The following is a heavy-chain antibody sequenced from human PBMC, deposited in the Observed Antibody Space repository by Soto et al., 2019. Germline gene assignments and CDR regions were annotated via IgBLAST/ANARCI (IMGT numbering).Heavy chain of an antibody. J-gene: IGHJ4*02. V-gene: IGHV4-39*01. D-gene: IGHD5-12*01. CDR1: GGSISSSSYY. CDR3: GRGYSGYDFDY. CDR2: IYYSGST. Sequence: QLQLQESGPGLVKPSETLSLTCTVSGGSISSSSYYWGWIRQPPGKGLEWIGSIYYSGSTYHNPSLKSRVTISVDTSKNQFSLKLSSVTAADTAVYYCGRGYSGYDFDYWGQGTLVTVSS.